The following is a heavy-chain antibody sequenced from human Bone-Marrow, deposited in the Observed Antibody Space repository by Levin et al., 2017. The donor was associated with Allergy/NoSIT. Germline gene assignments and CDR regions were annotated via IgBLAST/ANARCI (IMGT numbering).Heavy chain of an antibody. CDR3: ARDPEEHTLLRYFDY. J-gene: IGHJ4*02. CDR2: ISSSSSYT. D-gene: IGHD3-9*01. V-gene: IGHV3-11*05. CDR1: GFTFSDYY. Sequence: GESLKISCAASGFTFSDYYMSWIRQAPGKGLECVSYISSSSSYTKYADSVKGRFTISRDNAKNSLYLQMNRLRAEDTAVYYCARDPEEHTLLRYFDYWGQGTLVTVSS.